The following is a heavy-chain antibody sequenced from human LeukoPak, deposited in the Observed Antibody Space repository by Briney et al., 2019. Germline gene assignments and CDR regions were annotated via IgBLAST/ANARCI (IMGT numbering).Heavy chain of an antibody. J-gene: IGHJ4*02. CDR3: ARTRPENYYDSSGPYYFDY. Sequence: GRSLGLSCAASGFTFSSYAMHWVRQASGKGLEWVAVISYDGSNKYYADSVKGRFTISRDNSKNTLYLQMNSLRAEDTAVYYCARTRPENYYDSSGPYYFDYWGQGTLVTVSS. V-gene: IGHV3-30*04. CDR2: ISYDGSNK. CDR1: GFTFSSYA. D-gene: IGHD3-22*01.